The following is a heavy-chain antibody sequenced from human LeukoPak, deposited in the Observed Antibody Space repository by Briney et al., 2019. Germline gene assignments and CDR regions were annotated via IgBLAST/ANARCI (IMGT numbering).Heavy chain of an antibody. V-gene: IGHV3-23*01. CDR2: IRGSGSST. Sequence: GGSLRLSCAASGFTFSSNAMSWVRQAPGKGLEGVSAIRGSGSSTYYADSVKGRFTISRDNSEDTLDLQMNSLRAADTPVYYCAKVRSDYYDILTVNYNPLFDYWGQGTLVTVSS. CDR1: GFTFSSNA. CDR3: AKVRSDYYDILTVNYNPLFDY. J-gene: IGHJ4*02. D-gene: IGHD3-9*01.